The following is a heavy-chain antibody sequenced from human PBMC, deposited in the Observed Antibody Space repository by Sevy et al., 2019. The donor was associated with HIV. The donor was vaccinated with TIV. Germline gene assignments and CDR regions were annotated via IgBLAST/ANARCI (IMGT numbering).Heavy chain of an antibody. V-gene: IGHV3-30*18. CDR1: RFTFSNYG. Sequence: GGSLRLSCTASRFTFSNYGMHWVRQAPGKGLEWVATISFDGTQKHFAYSVKGRFTISRDNSKATLYLQMNSLRPDDTALYYCAKGRHTSGWYGSFDYWGQGTLVTVSS. J-gene: IGHJ4*02. CDR2: ISFDGTQK. CDR3: AKGRHTSGWYGSFDY. D-gene: IGHD6-19*01.